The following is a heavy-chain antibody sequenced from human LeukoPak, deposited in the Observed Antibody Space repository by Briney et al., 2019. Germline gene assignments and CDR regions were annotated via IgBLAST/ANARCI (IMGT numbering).Heavy chain of an antibody. CDR1: GYRFTSYW. J-gene: IGHJ4*02. CDR2: IYPGDSDT. V-gene: IGHV5-51*01. D-gene: IGHD5-12*01. Sequence: GESLQISCKGSGYRFTSYWIGWVRQLHGKGLEWMGIIYPGDSDTRYSPSLQGQVTISADKSISTAYLQWSSLKASDTAMYYCARRGYDGSFDYWGQGTLVTVSS. CDR3: ARRGYDGSFDY.